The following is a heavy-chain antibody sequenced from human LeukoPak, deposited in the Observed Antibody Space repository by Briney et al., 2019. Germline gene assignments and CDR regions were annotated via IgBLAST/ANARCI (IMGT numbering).Heavy chain of an antibody. CDR2: IVVGSGNT. D-gene: IGHD3-16*02. CDR3: AAGITFGGVIVDFDY. V-gene: IGHV1-58*02. CDR1: GFTFTSSA. Sequence: ASVKVSCKASGFTFTSSAMQWVRQARGQRLEWIGWIVVGSGNTNYAQKFQERVTITRDMSTSTAYMELSSQRSEDTAVYYCAAGITFGGVIVDFDYWGQGTLVTVSS. J-gene: IGHJ4*02.